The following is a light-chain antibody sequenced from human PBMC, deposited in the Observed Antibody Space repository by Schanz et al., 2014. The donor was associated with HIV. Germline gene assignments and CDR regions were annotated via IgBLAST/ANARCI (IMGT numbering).Light chain of an antibody. CDR2: STS. Sequence: DIQMTQSPSSLSASVGDRVTITCRASQYISSYLIWYQQKPGKAPQLLIYSTSTLGRGVPSRFSGSGSGTDFTLTISSLQPEDFATYYCQQLNSYPQTFGGGTKVEIK. V-gene: IGKV1-39*01. CDR1: QYISSY. CDR3: QQLNSYPQT. J-gene: IGKJ4*01.